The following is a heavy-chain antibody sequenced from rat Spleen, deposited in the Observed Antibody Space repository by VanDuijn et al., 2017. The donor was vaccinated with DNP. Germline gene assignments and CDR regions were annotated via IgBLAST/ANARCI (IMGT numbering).Heavy chain of an antibody. CDR3: ARHDNNQGYFDY. Sequence: EVQLVESGGGLVQPGRSLKLSCAASGFTFSNYDMAWVRQAPTKGLEWVATISTSGSRTYYPDSVKGRFTISRDNAKSSLYLQMNSLKSEDTATYYCARHDNNQGYFDYWGQGVMVTVSS. V-gene: IGHV5-25*01. J-gene: IGHJ2*01. CDR2: ISTSGSRT. CDR1: GFTFSNYD. D-gene: IGHD1-10*01.